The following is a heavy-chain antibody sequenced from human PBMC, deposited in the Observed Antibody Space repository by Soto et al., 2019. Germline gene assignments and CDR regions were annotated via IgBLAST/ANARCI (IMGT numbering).Heavy chain of an antibody. Sequence: QVQLVESGGGVVQPGRSLRLSCAASGFTFSSYAMHWVRQAPGTGLEWVAVISYEGSNKYYADSVKGRFTISRDNSKNTLYLQMNSLRTEHTAVYYCERVLGGMATVPFDYWGQGALVTVSS. CDR2: ISYEGSNK. D-gene: IGHD4-4*01. CDR1: GFTFSSYA. CDR3: ERVLGGMATVPFDY. J-gene: IGHJ4*02. V-gene: IGHV3-30-3*01.